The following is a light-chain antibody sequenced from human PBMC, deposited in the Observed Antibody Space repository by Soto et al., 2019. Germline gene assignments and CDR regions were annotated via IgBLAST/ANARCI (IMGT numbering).Light chain of an antibody. J-gene: IGKJ3*01. Sequence: EIIMTQSPATLSVSPGERATLSCRASQSVSSNLAWYRQSPGQAPRLLIYGTSTRATGIPDRFSGSGSGTEFTLTISSLQSEDFAVYYCQQYDSWPPLFTFGPGTKVDL. CDR2: GTS. CDR3: QQYDSWPPLFT. CDR1: QSVSSN. V-gene: IGKV3-15*01.